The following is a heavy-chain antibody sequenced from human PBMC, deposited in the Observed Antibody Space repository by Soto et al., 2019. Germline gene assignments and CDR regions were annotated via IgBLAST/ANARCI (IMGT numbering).Heavy chain of an antibody. J-gene: IGHJ6*01. CDR3: ASRPRFGESGYYYYGLDV. CDR2: IYPGDSDT. Sequence: PGESLKISCKGSGYSFTSYWIGWVRQMPGKGLEWMGIIYPGDSDTRYSPSFQGQVTISADKSISTAYLQWSSLKASDTAMYYCASRPRFGESGYYYYGLDVWGQGTTVTVSS. V-gene: IGHV5-51*01. D-gene: IGHD3-10*02. CDR1: GYSFTSYW.